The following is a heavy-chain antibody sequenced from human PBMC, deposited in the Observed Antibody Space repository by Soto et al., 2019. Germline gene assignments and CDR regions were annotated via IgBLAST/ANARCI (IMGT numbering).Heavy chain of an antibody. J-gene: IGHJ6*02. CDR2: ISSSSSYI. CDR3: ARDLNDFWSGNYYGMDV. V-gene: IGHV3-21*01. CDR1: GFTFSSYS. D-gene: IGHD3-3*01. Sequence: GGSLRLSCAASGFTFSSYSMNWVRQAPGKGLEWVSSISSSSSYIYYADSVKGRFTISRDNAKNSLYLQMNSLRAEDTAVYYCARDLNDFWSGNYYGMDVWGQGTTVTVSS.